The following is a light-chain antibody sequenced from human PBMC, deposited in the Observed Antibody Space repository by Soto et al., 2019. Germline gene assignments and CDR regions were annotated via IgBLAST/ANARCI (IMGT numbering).Light chain of an antibody. V-gene: IGKV1-6*01. CDR3: QQYGNSPWT. Sequence: AIQMTQSPSSLSSSVGDRVTITCRASQDIRNDLGWFQQKPGKAPKLLINTASTLQSGVSSRFSGSGSGTDFTLTISRLEPEDFAVYYCQQYGNSPWTFGQGTKVDI. CDR1: QDIRND. J-gene: IGKJ1*01. CDR2: TAS.